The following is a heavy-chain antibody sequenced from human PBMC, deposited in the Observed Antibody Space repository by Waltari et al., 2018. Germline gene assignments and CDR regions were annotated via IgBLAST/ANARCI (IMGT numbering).Heavy chain of an antibody. CDR2: IYYSGST. CDR1: GGSISSYY. V-gene: IGHV4-59*01. J-gene: IGHJ3*02. D-gene: IGHD2-15*01. Sequence: QVQLQESGSGLVKPSETLSLTCTVSGGSISSYYWSWIRQPPGKGLEWNGYIYYSGSTNYNPSLKSRVTISVDTSKNQFSLKLSSVTAADTAVYYCARGAGRLGYCSGGSCYSGPFDIWGQGTMVTVSS. CDR3: ARGAGRLGYCSGGSCYSGPFDI.